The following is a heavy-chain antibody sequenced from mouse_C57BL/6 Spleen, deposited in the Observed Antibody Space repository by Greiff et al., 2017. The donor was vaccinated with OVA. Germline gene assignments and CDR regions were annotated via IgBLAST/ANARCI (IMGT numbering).Heavy chain of an antibody. Sequence: EVKVVESEGGLVQPGSSMKLSCTASGFTFSDYYMAWVRQVPEKGLEWVANINYDGSSTYYLDSLKSRFIISRDNAKNILYLQMSSLKSEDTATYYCARDRGYGRAMDYWGQGTSVTVSS. D-gene: IGHD1-1*01. V-gene: IGHV5-16*01. CDR1: GFTFSDYY. J-gene: IGHJ4*01. CDR2: INYDGSST. CDR3: ARDRGYGRAMDY.